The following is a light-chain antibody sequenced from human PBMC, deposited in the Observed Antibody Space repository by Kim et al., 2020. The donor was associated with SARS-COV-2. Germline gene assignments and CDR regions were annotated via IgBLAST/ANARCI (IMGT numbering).Light chain of an antibody. Sequence: SYELTQPPSVSVSPGQTARITCSGDALPKKYAYWYQQKSGQAPVLVIYEDTKRPSEIPERFSGSSSGTMATLTIRGAQVEDEADYYCYSTDSSGNHRVFG. CDR1: ALPKKY. J-gene: IGLJ3*02. V-gene: IGLV3-10*01. CDR3: YSTDSSGNHRV. CDR2: EDT.